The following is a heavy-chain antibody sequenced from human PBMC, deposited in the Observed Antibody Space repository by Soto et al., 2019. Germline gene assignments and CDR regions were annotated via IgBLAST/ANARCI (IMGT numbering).Heavy chain of an antibody. V-gene: IGHV3-7*03. Sequence: GGSLRLSCAASGFTFSSYWMSWVRQAPGKGQEWVANIKQDGSEKYYVDSVKGRFTISRDNAKNSLYLQMNSLRAEDTAVYYCARVKIAAAGTLWDYWGQGTLVTVSS. CDR3: ARVKIAAAGTLWDY. D-gene: IGHD6-13*01. J-gene: IGHJ4*02. CDR2: IKQDGSEK. CDR1: GFTFSSYW.